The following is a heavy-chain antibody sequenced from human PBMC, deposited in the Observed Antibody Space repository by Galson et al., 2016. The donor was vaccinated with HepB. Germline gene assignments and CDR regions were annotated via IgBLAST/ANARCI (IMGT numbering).Heavy chain of an antibody. D-gene: IGHD6-13*01. V-gene: IGHV3-7*01. CDR1: GFTFSSYW. Sequence: SLRLSCAASGFTFSSYWMSWVRQAPGKGLEWVANIKQDGSEKHYVDSVKGRFTISRDNAKNLLYLQMNSLRAEDTAVYYCARARKQQMPTDYWGQGTLVTVSS. CDR2: IKQDGSEK. J-gene: IGHJ4*02. CDR3: ARARKQQMPTDY.